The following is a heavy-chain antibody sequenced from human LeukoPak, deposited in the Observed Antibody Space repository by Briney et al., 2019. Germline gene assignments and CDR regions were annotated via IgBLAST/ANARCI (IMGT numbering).Heavy chain of an antibody. Sequence: SETLSLTCAVYGGSFSGYYWSWIRQPPGKGLEWIGEINHSGSTNYNPSLKSRVTISVDTSKNQFSLKLSSVTAADTAVYYCASRWFGGRNIDYWGQGTLVTVSS. D-gene: IGHD3-10*01. CDR2: INHSGST. CDR3: ASRWFGGRNIDY. CDR1: GGSFSGYY. V-gene: IGHV4-34*01. J-gene: IGHJ4*02.